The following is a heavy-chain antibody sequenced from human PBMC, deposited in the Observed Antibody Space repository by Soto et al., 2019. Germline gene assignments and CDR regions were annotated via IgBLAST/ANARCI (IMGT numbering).Heavy chain of an antibody. CDR3: ARDYYSGRDSGYDSLDY. D-gene: IGHD5-12*01. V-gene: IGHV3-21*01. CDR2: ISSSSSYI. J-gene: IGHJ4*02. Sequence: GGSLRLSCAASGFTFSSYSMNWVRQAPGKGLEWVSSISSSSSYIYYADSVKGRFTISRDNAKNSLYLQMNSLRAEDTAVYYCARDYYSGRDSGYDSLDYWGQGTLVTVSS. CDR1: GFTFSSYS.